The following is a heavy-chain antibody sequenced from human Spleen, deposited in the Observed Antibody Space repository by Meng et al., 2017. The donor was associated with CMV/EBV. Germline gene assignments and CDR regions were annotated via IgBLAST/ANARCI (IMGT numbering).Heavy chain of an antibody. V-gene: IGHV4-31*03. J-gene: IGHJ4*02. Sequence: CTLSDGSISSCGYYWSWIRQHPEKGLEWIGYFYSDGTTYYNPSLKSRVAISLDTSKNQFSLRLTSVTAADTALYYCARGIEARPLNFWGQGTLVTVSS. D-gene: IGHD6-6*01. CDR1: DGSISSCGYY. CDR2: FYSDGTT. CDR3: ARGIEARPLNF.